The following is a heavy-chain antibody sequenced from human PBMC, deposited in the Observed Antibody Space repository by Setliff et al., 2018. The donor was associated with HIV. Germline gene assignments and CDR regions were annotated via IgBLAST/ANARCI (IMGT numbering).Heavy chain of an antibody. CDR2: ISVYNGNT. CDR3: ARGYSSSSSYYYGMDV. CDR1: GYTFTNYG. J-gene: IGHJ6*02. D-gene: IGHD6-6*01. Sequence: GASVKVSCKASGYTFTNYGINWVRQAPGQGLEWMGWISVYNGNTNFAQKLPGRVTMTTGTSTSTAYMELRSLRSDDTAVYYCARGYSSSSSYYYGMDVWGQGTTVTVSS. V-gene: IGHV1-18*01.